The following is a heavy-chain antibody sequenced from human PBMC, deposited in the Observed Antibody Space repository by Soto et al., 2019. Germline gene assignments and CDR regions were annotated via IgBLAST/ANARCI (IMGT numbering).Heavy chain of an antibody. J-gene: IGHJ4*02. CDR1: GFAFSDAT. V-gene: IGHV3-73*01. CDR2: IRSKANTYAT. Sequence: GGSLGLSCAASGFAFSDATIPWVRQAYGKGLEWVGRIRSKANTYATAYTASVKGRFTVSRDDSNSTAYLQMNSLKSEDTAVYFCTGRIVATEPVFDSWGQGT. D-gene: IGHD5-12*01. CDR3: TGRIVATEPVFDS.